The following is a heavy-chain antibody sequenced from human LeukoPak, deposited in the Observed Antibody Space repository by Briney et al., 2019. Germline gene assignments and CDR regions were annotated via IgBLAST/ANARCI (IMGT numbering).Heavy chain of an antibody. J-gene: IGHJ4*02. CDR1: GGSISSYY. D-gene: IGHD6-13*01. CDR3: ARNQQQLAYFDY. CDR2: IYYSGST. Sequence: PSETLSLTCTVSGGSISSYYWSWIRQPPGKGLEWIGYIYYSGSTNYNPSLKSRVTISVDTSKNQFSLKLSSVTAADTAVYYCARNQQQLAYFDYWGQGTLVTVSS. V-gene: IGHV4-59*01.